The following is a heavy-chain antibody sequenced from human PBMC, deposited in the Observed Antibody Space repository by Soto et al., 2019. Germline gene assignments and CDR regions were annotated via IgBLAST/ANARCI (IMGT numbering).Heavy chain of an antibody. Sequence: GESLKISCKGSGYGFTSYWIGWVRQMPGKGLEWMGIIYPGDSDTRYSPSFQGQVTISADKSISTAYLELSRLKAADTAVYYCARAPKLCIAAAGKAYYFAYSGQGTPDTVSS. CDR3: ARAPKLCIAAAGKAYYFAY. J-gene: IGHJ4*02. CDR1: GYGFTSYW. D-gene: IGHD6-13*01. CDR2: IYPGDSDT. V-gene: IGHV5-51*01.